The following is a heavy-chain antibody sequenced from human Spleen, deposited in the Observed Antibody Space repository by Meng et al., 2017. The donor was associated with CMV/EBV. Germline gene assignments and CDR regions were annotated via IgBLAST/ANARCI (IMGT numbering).Heavy chain of an antibody. CDR3: ARSPYCGGDCRLFDL. V-gene: IGHV4-30-4*08. CDR1: GGSISSGDYY. J-gene: IGHJ2*01. Sequence: QVKLPASGPGPGKPSETLSLTCTVSGGSISSGDYYWSWIRQPPGKGLEWIGYIYYSGSTYYNPSLKSRVTISVDTSKNQFSLKLSSVTAADTAVYYCARSPYCGGDCRLFDLWGRGTLVTVSS. D-gene: IGHD2-21*02. CDR2: IYYSGST.